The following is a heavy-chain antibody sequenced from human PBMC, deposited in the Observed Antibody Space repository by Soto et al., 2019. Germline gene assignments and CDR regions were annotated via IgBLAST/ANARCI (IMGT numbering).Heavy chain of an antibody. V-gene: IGHV1-69*02. CDR1: GGTFSSYT. D-gene: IGHD2-15*01. J-gene: IGHJ4*02. Sequence: QVQLVQSGAEVKKPGSSVKVSCKASGGTFSSYTISWVRQAPGQGLEWMGRIIPILGIANYAQKFQGRVTITADKSTSTAYMELSSLRSEDTAVYYCARGFTVSGPAFNWGQGTLVTVSS. CDR2: IIPILGIA. CDR3: ARGFTVSGPAFN.